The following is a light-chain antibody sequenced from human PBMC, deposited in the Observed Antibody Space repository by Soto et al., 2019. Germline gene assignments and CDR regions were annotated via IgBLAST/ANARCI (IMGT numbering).Light chain of an antibody. V-gene: IGLV4-69*02. CDR3: QTWGTGSWV. CDR2: LNSDGSH. CDR1: SGHSSYA. J-gene: IGLJ3*02. Sequence: QPVLTQSPSASASLGASVKLTCTLNSGHSSYAIAWHQQQPEKGPRYLMKLNSDGSHSKGDGIPDRFSGSSSGAERYLTISSLQSEDEADYYCQTWGTGSWVFGGGTKVTVL.